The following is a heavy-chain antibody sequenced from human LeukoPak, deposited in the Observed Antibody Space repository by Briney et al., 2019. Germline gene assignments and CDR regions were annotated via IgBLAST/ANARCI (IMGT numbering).Heavy chain of an antibody. V-gene: IGHV3-30-3*01. Sequence: GGSLRLSCEASGFKFFTFAMHWVRRAPGKGLEWVAIISYDGSNKYYGDSVKGRFTISRDNSKNKVHLQLTRVRPEDAGVYFCGRGPRHNWNLGSAVDNWGQGTLVTVSS. D-gene: IGHD1-1*01. CDR1: GFKFFTFA. CDR2: ISYDGSNK. CDR3: GRGPRHNWNLGSAVDN. J-gene: IGHJ4*02.